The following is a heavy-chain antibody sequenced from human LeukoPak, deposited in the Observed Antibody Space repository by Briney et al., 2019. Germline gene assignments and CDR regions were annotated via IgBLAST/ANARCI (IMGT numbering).Heavy chain of an antibody. CDR1: GYSFSTYW. CDR2: IYPADSDS. V-gene: IGHV5-51*01. Sequence: HGESLKISCEGSGYSFSTYWIAWVRQMPGKGLEWMGIIYPADSDSRYSPSFQGQVTVSAGKSSATASLHWSSLKASDTAMYYCARLAGSGTYHPLDYWGQGTLVTVSS. J-gene: IGHJ4*02. D-gene: IGHD1-26*01. CDR3: ARLAGSGTYHPLDY.